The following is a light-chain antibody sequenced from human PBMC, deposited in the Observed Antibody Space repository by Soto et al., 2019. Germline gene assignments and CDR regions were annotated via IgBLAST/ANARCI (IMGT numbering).Light chain of an antibody. Sequence: QSALTQPASVSGSPGQSITISCTGTDSDVGGYDYVSWYQHHPGKAPKLMIYDVTYRPSGVSNRFSGSKSGNTASLAISGLQAEAEADYYCSSYTSSDTVTFGGGTKLTVL. V-gene: IGLV2-14*03. CDR3: SSYTSSDTVT. CDR1: DSDVGGYDY. CDR2: DVT. J-gene: IGLJ2*01.